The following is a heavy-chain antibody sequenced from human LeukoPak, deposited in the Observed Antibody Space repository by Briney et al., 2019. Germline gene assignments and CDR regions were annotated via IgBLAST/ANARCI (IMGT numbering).Heavy chain of an antibody. V-gene: IGHV4-59*01. CDR1: GGSITSSY. J-gene: IGHJ4*02. CDR2: IYYSGST. CDR3: VRPIRGYSFDYYDY. D-gene: IGHD5-18*01. Sequence: PETLSLTCTVSGGSITSSYWSWIRQPPGKGLEWIGCIYYSGSTNYNPSLKSRVTMSVDTSKNQFSLKLTSVTAADTAVYYCVRPIRGYSFDYYDYWGQGTLVTVSS.